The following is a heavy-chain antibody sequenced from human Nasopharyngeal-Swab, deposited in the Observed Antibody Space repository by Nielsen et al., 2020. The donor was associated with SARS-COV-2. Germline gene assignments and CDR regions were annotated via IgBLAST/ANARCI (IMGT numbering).Heavy chain of an antibody. CDR1: GGSISSGGYY. CDR3: ARVEGIAVAGTLIPYYYYYYMDV. V-gene: IGHV4-31*03. J-gene: IGHJ6*03. D-gene: IGHD6-19*01. CDR2: IYYSAST. Sequence: SETLSLTCTVSGGSISSGGYYWSWIRQHPGKGLEWIGYIYYSASTYYTPSLKSRVTISVDTSKNQFTLKLSSVTAADTAVYYCARVEGIAVAGTLIPYYYYYYMDVWGKGTTVTVSS.